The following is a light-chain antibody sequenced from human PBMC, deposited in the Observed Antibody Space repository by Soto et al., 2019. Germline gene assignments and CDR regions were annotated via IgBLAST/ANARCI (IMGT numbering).Light chain of an antibody. CDR3: SSYAGSNNLV. Sequence: TIYYTGSSSDVGGYNSVSWYQQHPGKAPKLMIYEVSKRPSGVPDRFSGSKSGNTASLTVSGLQTEDEADYYCSSYAGSNNLVFGGGTKATVL. V-gene: IGLV2-8*01. J-gene: IGLJ3*02. CDR2: EVS. CDR1: SSDVGGYNS.